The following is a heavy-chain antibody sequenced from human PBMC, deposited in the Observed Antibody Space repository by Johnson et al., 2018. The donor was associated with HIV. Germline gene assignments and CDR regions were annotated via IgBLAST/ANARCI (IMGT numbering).Heavy chain of an antibody. V-gene: IGHV3-9*01. Sequence: VQLVESGGGLVQPGRSLRLSCAASGFKFDDYAMHWVRQVPGKGLEWVAGISWNSGSIGYAGSVKGRFTISRDNAKNSLYVQMNSLRADDTSVYYCARGLTMIVVVDAFDIWGQGTMVTVSS. CDR2: ISWNSGSI. CDR1: GFKFDDYA. CDR3: ARGLTMIVVVDAFDI. D-gene: IGHD3-22*01. J-gene: IGHJ3*02.